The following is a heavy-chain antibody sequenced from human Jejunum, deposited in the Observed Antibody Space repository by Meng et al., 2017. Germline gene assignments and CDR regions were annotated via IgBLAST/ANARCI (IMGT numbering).Heavy chain of an antibody. CDR3: ARDPASSAFDI. CDR1: GFTFSNYA. CDR2: ITGSGGLT. D-gene: IGHD2-15*01. J-gene: IGHJ3*02. V-gene: IGHV3-23*01. Sequence: GESLKISCAVSGFTFSNYAMSWVRQAPGKGLEWVSAITGSGGLTYYADSVKGRFTISRDNFKNTLYLQMTSLRVEDTAMYYCARDPASSAFDIWGKGTMVTVSS.